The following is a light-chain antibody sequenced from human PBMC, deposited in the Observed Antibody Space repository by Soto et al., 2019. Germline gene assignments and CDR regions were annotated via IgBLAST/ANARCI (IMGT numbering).Light chain of an antibody. Sequence: ELVMTQCPATLSLSPGDSATLSCRASQSVGSDLAWYQQKTGQAPRLVIYDIFTRATGVPNRLSGSGSGTELNLTISRLQPDDFATYYCQQYNTYSRTFGQGTKVDIK. CDR2: DIF. J-gene: IGKJ1*01. CDR3: QQYNTYSRT. CDR1: QSVGSD. V-gene: IGKV3D-15*01.